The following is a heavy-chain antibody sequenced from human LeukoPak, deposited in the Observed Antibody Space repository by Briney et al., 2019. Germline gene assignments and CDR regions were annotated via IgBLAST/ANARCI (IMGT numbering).Heavy chain of an antibody. Sequence: SETLSLTCTVSGGSISSYYWSWIRQPAGKGLEWIGYIYYSGSTNYNPSLKSRVTITVDTSKNQFSLKLSSVTAADTAVYYCARDVGDRIYYYMDVWGKGTTVTVSS. J-gene: IGHJ6*03. CDR1: GGSISSYY. CDR3: ARDVGDRIYYYMDV. V-gene: IGHV4-59*01. D-gene: IGHD3-10*01. CDR2: IYYSGST.